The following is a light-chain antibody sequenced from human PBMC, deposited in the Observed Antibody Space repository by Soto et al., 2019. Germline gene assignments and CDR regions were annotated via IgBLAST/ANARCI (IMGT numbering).Light chain of an antibody. CDR3: QQYGTSPLT. CDR2: GAS. J-gene: IGKJ4*01. Sequence: EIVLTQSPGTLSLSPGERATLSCRASQSLSSSYLAWYQQKPGQAPRLLMYGASSRATGIPDRFSGSGSGTGFTLTISRLEPEDFAVYYCQQYGTSPLTFGGGTKVEIK. V-gene: IGKV3-20*01. CDR1: QSLSSSY.